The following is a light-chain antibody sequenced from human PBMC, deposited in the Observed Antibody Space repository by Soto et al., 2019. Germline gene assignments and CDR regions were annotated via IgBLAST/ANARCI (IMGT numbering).Light chain of an antibody. CDR3: QKYDSVPWS. V-gene: IGKV1-27*01. J-gene: IGKJ1*01. CDR1: QGIGYN. CDR2: TAS. Sequence: DIQMTQSPTSLSASVGDRVTITCRASQGIGYNVAWYQQKPGKVPKVLIYTASTLHSWVPSRFSGSGSGTEFTLTINSLQPEDVATYVCQKYDSVPWSFGQGTRVQI.